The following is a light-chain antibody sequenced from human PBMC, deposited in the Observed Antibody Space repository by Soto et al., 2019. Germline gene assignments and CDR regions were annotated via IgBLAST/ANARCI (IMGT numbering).Light chain of an antibody. CDR2: DNN. V-gene: IGLV1-40*01. Sequence: QAVVTQPPSVSGAPGQRVTISCTGSSSNIGAGYDVHWYQQPPGTAPKLLIYDNNNRPSGVPDRFSGSKSGTSASLAIAWLQAEDEGAYYCQTYDSNLSGDVVFGGGTKLTVL. CDR3: QTYDSNLSGDVV. J-gene: IGLJ2*01. CDR1: SSNIGAGYD.